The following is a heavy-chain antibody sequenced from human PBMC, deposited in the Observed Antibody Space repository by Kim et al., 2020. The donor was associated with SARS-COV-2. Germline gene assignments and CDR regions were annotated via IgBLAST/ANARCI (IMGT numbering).Heavy chain of an antibody. Sequence: SETLSLTCTVSGGSISSSSYYWGWIRQPPGKGLEWIGSIYYSGSTYYNPSLKSRVTISVDTSKNQFSLELSSVTAADTAVYYCARVGADPLFYYYYYGMDVWGQGTTVTVSS. CDR3: ARVGADPLFYYYYYGMDV. J-gene: IGHJ6*02. D-gene: IGHD1-26*01. CDR1: GGSISSSSYY. CDR2: IYYSGST. V-gene: IGHV4-39*01.